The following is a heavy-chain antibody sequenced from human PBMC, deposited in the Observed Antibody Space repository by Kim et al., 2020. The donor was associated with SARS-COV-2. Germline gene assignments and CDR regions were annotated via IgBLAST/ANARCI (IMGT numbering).Heavy chain of an antibody. CDR3: ASGGWLLLDY. CDR2: IYYSGST. CDR1: GGSISSYY. J-gene: IGHJ4*02. V-gene: IGHV4-59*01. Sequence: SETLSLTCTVSGGSISSYYWSWIRQPPGKGLEWIGYIYYSGSTNYNPSLKSRVTISVDTSKNQFSLKLSSVTAADTAVYYCASGGWLLLDYWGQGTLVTVSS. D-gene: IGHD2-15*01.